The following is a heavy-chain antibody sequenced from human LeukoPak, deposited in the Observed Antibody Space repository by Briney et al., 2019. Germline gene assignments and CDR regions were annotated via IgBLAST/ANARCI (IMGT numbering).Heavy chain of an antibody. D-gene: IGHD2-8*02. Sequence: PGGSLRLSCAASGFTFDDYTMHWVRQAPGKGLEWVSLISWDGGSTYYADSVKGRFTISRDNSKNTLYLQMNSLRAEDTAVYYCAKDPIWWNYFDYWGQGTLVTVSS. J-gene: IGHJ4*02. V-gene: IGHV3-43*01. CDR3: AKDPIWWNYFDY. CDR2: ISWDGGST. CDR1: GFTFDDYT.